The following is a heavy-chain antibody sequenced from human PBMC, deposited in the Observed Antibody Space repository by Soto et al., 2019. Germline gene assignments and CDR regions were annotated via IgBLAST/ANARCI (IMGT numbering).Heavy chain of an antibody. Sequence: QVQLVQSGAEVKKPGASVKVSCKPFGYTFTSYYIHWVRQAPGEGLEWMGIVNPSSGVTGYTQKCQGRVTMTTDTSMSTVYMELSSLRSEDTAVYYCAREMREGLSGWHGVDYWGQGTLVTVSS. CDR3: AREMREGLSGWHGVDY. V-gene: IGHV1-46*01. CDR1: GYTFTSYY. D-gene: IGHD6-19*01. CDR2: VNPSSGVT. J-gene: IGHJ4*02.